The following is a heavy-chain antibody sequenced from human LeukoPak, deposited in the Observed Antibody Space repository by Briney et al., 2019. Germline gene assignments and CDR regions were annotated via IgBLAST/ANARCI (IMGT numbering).Heavy chain of an antibody. D-gene: IGHD6-19*01. J-gene: IGHJ4*02. CDR3: AREDDSSGWYYVDY. V-gene: IGHV4-59*01. CDR2: IYYSGST. Sequence: SETXSLTCTVSGGSISSYYWSWIRQPPGKGLEWIGYIYYSGSTNYNPSLKSRVTISVDTSKNQFSLKLSSVTAADTAVYYCAREDDSSGWYYVDYWGQGTLVTVSS. CDR1: GGSISSYY.